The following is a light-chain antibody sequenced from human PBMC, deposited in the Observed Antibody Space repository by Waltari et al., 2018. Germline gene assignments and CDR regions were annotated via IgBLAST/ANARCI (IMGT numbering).Light chain of an antibody. CDR1: QSLLHSNGYNY. V-gene: IGKV2-28*01. CDR3: MQALQTPT. Sequence: EIVLTQSPFSLPVTPGEPASISCRSSQSLLHSNGYNYLDWYLQKSGQSPQLLIYLGSSRASGVPDRFSGSGSGTEFTLKISRVEAGDVGVYFCMQALQTPTFGQGTKV. CDR2: LGS. J-gene: IGKJ1*01.